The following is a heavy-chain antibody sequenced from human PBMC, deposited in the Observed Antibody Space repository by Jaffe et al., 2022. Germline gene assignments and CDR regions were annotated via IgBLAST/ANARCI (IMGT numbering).Heavy chain of an antibody. CDR1: GFSLSTSGVG. D-gene: IGHD6-6*01. V-gene: IGHV2-5*01. Sequence: QITLKESGPTLVKPTQTLTLTCTFSGFSLSTSGVGVGWIRQPPGKALEWLALIYWNDDKRYSPSLKSRLTITKDTSKNQVVLTMTNMDPVDTATYYCAHRAAARPRVYAFDIWGQGTMVTVSS. CDR3: AHRAAARPRVYAFDI. J-gene: IGHJ3*02. CDR2: IYWNDDK.